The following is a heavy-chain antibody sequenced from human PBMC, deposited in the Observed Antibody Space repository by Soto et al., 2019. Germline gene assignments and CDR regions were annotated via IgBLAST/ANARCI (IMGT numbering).Heavy chain of an antibody. D-gene: IGHD3-16*02. J-gene: IGHJ4*02. CDR3: AAHYDYVWGSYRERLDY. CDR1: GFTFSSYA. Sequence: GGSLRLSCAASGFTFSSYAMSWVRQAPGKGLEWVSAISGSGGSTYYADSVKGRFTTSRDNSKNTLYLQMNSLRAEDTAVYYCAAHYDYVWGSYRERLDYWGQGTLVTVSS. V-gene: IGHV3-23*01. CDR2: ISGSGGST.